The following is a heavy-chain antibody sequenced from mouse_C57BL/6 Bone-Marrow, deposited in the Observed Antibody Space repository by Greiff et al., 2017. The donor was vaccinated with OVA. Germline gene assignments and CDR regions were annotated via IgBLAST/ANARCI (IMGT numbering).Heavy chain of an antibody. D-gene: IGHD1-1*01. Sequence: QVQLQQPGAELVKPGASVKLSCKASGYTFTSYWMHWVKQRPGQGLAWIGMIHPNSGSNNYNEKFKSKATLTVDKSSSTAYMPLSSLTSEDSAVYYCAKGGVAPYWYFDVWGTGTTVTVSS. CDR2: IHPNSGSN. CDR3: AKGGVAPYWYFDV. J-gene: IGHJ1*03. V-gene: IGHV1-64*01. CDR1: GYTFTSYW.